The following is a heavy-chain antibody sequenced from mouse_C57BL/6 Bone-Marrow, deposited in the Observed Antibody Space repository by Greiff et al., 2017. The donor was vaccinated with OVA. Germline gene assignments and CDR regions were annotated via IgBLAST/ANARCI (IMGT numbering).Heavy chain of an antibody. Sequence: VQLQQSGAELVRPGASVTLSCKASGYTFTDYEMHWVKQTPVHGLEWIGAIDPETGGTAYNQKFKGKAILTADKSSSTAYMELRSLTSEDSAVYYCTRCDSNDGDFDYWGQGTTLTVSS. J-gene: IGHJ2*01. CDR2: IDPETGGT. CDR3: TRCDSNDGDFDY. D-gene: IGHD2-12*01. CDR1: GYTFTDYE. V-gene: IGHV1-15*01.